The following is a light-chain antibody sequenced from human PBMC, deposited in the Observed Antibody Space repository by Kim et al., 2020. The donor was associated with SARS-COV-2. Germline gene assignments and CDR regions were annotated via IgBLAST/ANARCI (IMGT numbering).Light chain of an antibody. V-gene: IGKV1-5*01. J-gene: IGKJ2*01. CDR2: DAS. CDR1: QFISTW. CDR3: QQYNDYSYT. Sequence: DIQMTQSPSTLSASVGDRVTITCRASQFISTWLAWYQQKPGKAPKLLISDASSFESGVPSRFSGSGSGTEFTLTIDSLQPEDSATYYCQQYNDYSYTFSQGTKLEI.